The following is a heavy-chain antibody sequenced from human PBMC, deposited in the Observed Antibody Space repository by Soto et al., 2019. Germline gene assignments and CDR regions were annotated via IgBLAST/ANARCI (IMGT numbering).Heavy chain of an antibody. CDR3: ASLAAADFDY. V-gene: IGHV3-30*03. J-gene: IGHJ4*02. D-gene: IGHD6-13*01. Sequence: GGSLRLSCAASGFTFSSYGMHWVRQAPGKGLEWVAVISYDGSNKYYADSVKGRFTISRDNSKNTLYLQMNSLRAEDTAVYYCASLAAADFDYWGQGTRVTVAS. CDR1: GFTFSSYG. CDR2: ISYDGSNK.